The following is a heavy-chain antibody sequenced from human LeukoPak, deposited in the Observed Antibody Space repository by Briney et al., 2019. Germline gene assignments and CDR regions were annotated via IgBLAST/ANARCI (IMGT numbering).Heavy chain of an antibody. CDR3: ANYIRNVHYYMDV. D-gene: IGHD1-7*01. CDR2: VYHSGST. CDR1: GGSVTSAGYS. J-gene: IGHJ6*03. Sequence: PSQTLSLTCAVSGGSVTSAGYSWNWLRQPPGKGLEWIGYVYHSGSTYYNPSLKSRVTLSLDTSKNQFSLNLVSVTAADTAVYYCANYIRNVHYYMDVWGKGTTVIVSS. V-gene: IGHV4-30-2*01.